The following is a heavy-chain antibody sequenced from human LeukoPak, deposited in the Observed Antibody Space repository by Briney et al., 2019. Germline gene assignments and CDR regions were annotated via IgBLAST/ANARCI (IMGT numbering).Heavy chain of an antibody. J-gene: IGHJ3*02. CDR1: GFTVSNNY. D-gene: IGHD7-27*01. V-gene: IGHV3-11*04. CDR3: AREGPLTGDAFDI. Sequence: GGSLRLSCAASGFTVSNNYMSWVRQAPGKGLEWVSRINSDESTINYADSVKGRFTISRDNAKNSLYLQMNSLRAEDTAVYYCAREGPLTGDAFDIWGQGTMVTVSS. CDR2: INSDESTI.